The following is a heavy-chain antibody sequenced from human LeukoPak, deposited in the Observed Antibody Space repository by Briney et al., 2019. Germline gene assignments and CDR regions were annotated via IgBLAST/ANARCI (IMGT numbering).Heavy chain of an antibody. V-gene: IGHV4-4*02. CDR3: ARGGTYYYDPQVPDY. D-gene: IGHD3-22*01. Sequence: PSVTLSLTCAVSGGSISSSNWWSWVRQPPGKGLEWIGEIYHTGSTNYNPSLKSRVIISVDTSKNQFSLKLSSVTAADTAVYYCARGGTYYYDPQVPDYWGQGTLVTVSS. J-gene: IGHJ4*02. CDR2: IYHTGST. CDR1: GGSISSSNW.